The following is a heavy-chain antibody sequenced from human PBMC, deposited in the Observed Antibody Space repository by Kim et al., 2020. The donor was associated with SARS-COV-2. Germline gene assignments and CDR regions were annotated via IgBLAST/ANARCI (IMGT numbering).Heavy chain of an antibody. Sequence: SNKYYADSVKGRFTISRDNSKNTLYLQMNSLRAEDTAVYYCANLFGEPHYWGQGTLVTVSS. CDR3: ANLFGEPHY. D-gene: IGHD3-10*01. V-gene: IGHV3-33*06. J-gene: IGHJ4*02. CDR2: SNK.